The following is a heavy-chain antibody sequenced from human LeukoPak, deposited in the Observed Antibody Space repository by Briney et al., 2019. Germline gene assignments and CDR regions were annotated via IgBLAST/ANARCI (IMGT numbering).Heavy chain of an antibody. CDR3: ATSPHKRYSYGLDAFDI. J-gene: IGHJ3*02. Sequence: PGGSLRLSCAASGFTVSSNYMSWVRQAPGKGLEWVSVIYSGGSTYYADSVKGRFTISRDNSKNTLYLQMNSLRAEDTAVYYCATSPHKRYSYGLDAFDIWGQGTMVTVSS. CDR1: GFTVSSNY. V-gene: IGHV3-66*01. CDR2: IYSGGST. D-gene: IGHD5-18*01.